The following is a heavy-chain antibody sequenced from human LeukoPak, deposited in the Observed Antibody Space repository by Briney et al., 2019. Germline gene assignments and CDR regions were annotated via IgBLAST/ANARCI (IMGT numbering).Heavy chain of an antibody. CDR3: AKTRNWFDS. CDR1: GFTFRNFA. CDR2: LSGGGESL. J-gene: IGHJ5*01. V-gene: IGHV3-23*01. Sequence: HPGGSPRLSCAASGFTFRNFAISWVRQAPGKGLEWVSTLSGGGESLYYADSVKGRFTVSSDNSLTTVFLQMNSLRAEDTGVYFCAKTRNWFDSWGLGTHVTVSS.